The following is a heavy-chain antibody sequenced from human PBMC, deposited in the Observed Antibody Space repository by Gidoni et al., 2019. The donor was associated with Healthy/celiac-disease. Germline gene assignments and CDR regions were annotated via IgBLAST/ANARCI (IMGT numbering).Heavy chain of an antibody. CDR1: GYTFTSYD. CDR2: INPNSGNT. J-gene: IGHJ6*02. Sequence: QVQLVQSGAEVKKPGASVKVSCRASGYTFTSYDINWVRQATGQGLEWRGWINPNSGNTGYAQKFQGRVTMTRNTSISTAYMELSSLRSEDTAVYYWARATPYGSGAYYYYGMDVWGQGTTVTVSS. D-gene: IGHD3-10*01. CDR3: ARATPYGSGAYYYYGMDV. V-gene: IGHV1-8*01.